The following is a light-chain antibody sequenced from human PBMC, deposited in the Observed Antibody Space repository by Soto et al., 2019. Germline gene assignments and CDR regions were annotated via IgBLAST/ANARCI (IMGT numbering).Light chain of an antibody. V-gene: IGKV3-11*01. CDR3: QQRKNWQVT. J-gene: IGKJ5*01. Sequence: VLTQSPVTLSLFPGEGASLSCRASQSVSSYLAWYQQKPGQAPRLLIYDASNRATGIPARFSGSGSGTDFTLTISSLEPEDFAVYYCQQRKNWQVTFGQGTRLEIK. CDR2: DAS. CDR1: QSVSSY.